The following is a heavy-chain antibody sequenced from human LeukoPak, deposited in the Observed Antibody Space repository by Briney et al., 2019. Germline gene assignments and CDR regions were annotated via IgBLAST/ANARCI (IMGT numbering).Heavy chain of an antibody. J-gene: IGHJ3*02. Sequence: SETLSLTCTVSGGSISSYYWSWIRQPPGKGLEWIGYIYYSGSTNYNPSLKSRVTISVDTSKNQFSLKLGSVTAADTAVYYCARSRHYYDSSGYFRDALDIWGQGTMVTVSS. D-gene: IGHD3-22*01. CDR2: IYYSGST. CDR3: ARSRHYYDSSGYFRDALDI. V-gene: IGHV4-59*01. CDR1: GGSISSYY.